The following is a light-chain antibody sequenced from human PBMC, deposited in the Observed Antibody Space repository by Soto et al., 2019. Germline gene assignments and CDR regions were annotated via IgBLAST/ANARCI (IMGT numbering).Light chain of an antibody. Sequence: DIVMTQSPDSLAVSLGERATINCKSSQSVLYTSNNENYLAWYQQKPGQPPKLLIYWASTRESGVPDRFSGSGSGTDFTLTISSLQAEDVAVYYCQQYYIFPITFGQGTRLEIK. J-gene: IGKJ5*01. CDR3: QQYYIFPIT. V-gene: IGKV4-1*01. CDR1: QSVLYTSNNENY. CDR2: WAS.